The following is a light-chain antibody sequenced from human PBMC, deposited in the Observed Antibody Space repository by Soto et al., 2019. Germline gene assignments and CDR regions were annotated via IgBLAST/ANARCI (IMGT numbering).Light chain of an antibody. CDR1: QSVSSY. Sequence: EIVLTQSPATLSLSPGERATLSCRASQSVSSYLAWYQQKPGQAPRLLIYDASNRATGIPARFSGSGSGTDFTLTISSLEPTDFTLYYCQQRSSWPPITFGQGTRLEIK. V-gene: IGKV3-11*01. J-gene: IGKJ5*01. CDR2: DAS. CDR3: QQRSSWPPIT.